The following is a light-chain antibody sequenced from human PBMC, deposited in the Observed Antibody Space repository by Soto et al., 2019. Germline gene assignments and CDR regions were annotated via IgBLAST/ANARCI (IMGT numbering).Light chain of an antibody. J-gene: IGKJ1*01. CDR2: SAS. CDR3: QQYSDYSRS. CDR1: QNIDSW. V-gene: IGKV1-5*03. Sequence: DIQVTQSPSTLSASIGDRITISCRASQNIDSWLAWYQQRPGKAPKLLIYSASNLESGVPSRFSGSGSGTDFTLTITSLQPDDFATYYCQQYSDYSRSFGQGTQVEVK.